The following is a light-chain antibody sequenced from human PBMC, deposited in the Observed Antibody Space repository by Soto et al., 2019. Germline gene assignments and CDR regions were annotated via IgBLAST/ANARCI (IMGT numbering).Light chain of an antibody. J-gene: IGKJ5*01. CDR3: QKIYSPLIP. CDR1: QSISSY. Sequence: DIQMTQSPSSLSASVGDRVTITCRASQSISSYLNWYQQKPGKAPNLLIYAASSLQSGVPSRFSGGDLGKDFPPTIRSHHPEFFATNYYQKIYSPLIPSGKGTRREIK. V-gene: IGKV1-39*01. CDR2: AAS.